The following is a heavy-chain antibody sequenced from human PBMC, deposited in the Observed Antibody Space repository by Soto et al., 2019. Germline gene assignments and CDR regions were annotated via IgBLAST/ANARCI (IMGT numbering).Heavy chain of an antibody. Sequence: EVQLVQSGAEVKKPGESLKISCKGSGYSFTGYWIGWVRQMPGKGLEWMGIIYPGDSDTRYSPSFQGQVTISADKSISTAYLQWSSLKASDTAMYYCASQGDYPASTANWYFDLWGRGTLVTVSS. CDR1: GYSFTGYW. D-gene: IGHD4-17*01. CDR2: IYPGDSDT. CDR3: ASQGDYPASTANWYFDL. V-gene: IGHV5-51*01. J-gene: IGHJ2*01.